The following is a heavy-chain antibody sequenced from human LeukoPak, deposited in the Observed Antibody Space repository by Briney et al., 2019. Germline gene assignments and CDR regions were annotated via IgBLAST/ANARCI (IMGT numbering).Heavy chain of an antibody. V-gene: IGHV4-4*07. CDR1: GGSISSYY. CDR3: ARDLKAYQLPQPEYYYYYYMDV. D-gene: IGHD2-2*01. CDR2: IYTSGST. Sequence: SETLSLTCTVSGGSISSYYWSWIRQPAGKGLEWIGRIYTSGSTNYNPSLKSRVTMSVDTSKNQFSLKLSSVTAADTAVYHCARDLKAYQLPQPEYYYYYYMDVWGKGTTVTVSS. J-gene: IGHJ6*03.